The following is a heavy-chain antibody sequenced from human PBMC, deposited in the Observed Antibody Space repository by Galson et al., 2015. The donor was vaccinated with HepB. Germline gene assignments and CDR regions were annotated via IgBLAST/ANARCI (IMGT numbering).Heavy chain of an antibody. J-gene: IGHJ3*02. V-gene: IGHV3-30-3*01. CDR2: ISYDGSNK. CDR3: ARAEGI. CDR1: GFTFSSYA. Sequence: SLRLSCAASGFTFSSYAMHWVRQAPGKGLEWVAVISYDGSNKYYADSVKGRFTISRDNSKNTLYLQMNSLRAEDTAVYYCARAEGIWGQGTMVTVSS.